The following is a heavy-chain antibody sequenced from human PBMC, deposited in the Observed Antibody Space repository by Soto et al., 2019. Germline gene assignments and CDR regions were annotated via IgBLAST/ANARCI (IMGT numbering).Heavy chain of an antibody. J-gene: IGHJ4*02. D-gene: IGHD5-12*01. V-gene: IGHV1-18*01. CDR1: GYTFASYA. CDR2: ISAYNGNT. Sequence: ASVKVSCKASGYTFASYAISLLRLAPGQGLEWMGWISAYNGNTNYAQKLQGRVTITADKSTSTAYMELNSLRSEDTAVYYCVRDSPIGSTYSGYDGIDYWGQGTLVTVSS. CDR3: VRDSPIGSTYSGYDGIDY.